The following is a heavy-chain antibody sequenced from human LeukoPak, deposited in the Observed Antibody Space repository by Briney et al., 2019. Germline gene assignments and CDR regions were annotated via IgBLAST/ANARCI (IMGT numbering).Heavy chain of an antibody. D-gene: IGHD6-19*01. J-gene: IGHJ5*01. Sequence: SQTLSLTCAISGDSVSSKNGAWNWIRPSPSRGLESLGRTYYRSKWYDEYADSVKGRVTISPDTSKNQFSLHVYSVTPEDTAVYYCARDLGTSGWYTFDFWGQGTLVTVSS. V-gene: IGHV6-1*01. CDR3: ARDLGTSGWYTFDF. CDR1: GDSVSSKNGA. CDR2: TYYRSKWYD.